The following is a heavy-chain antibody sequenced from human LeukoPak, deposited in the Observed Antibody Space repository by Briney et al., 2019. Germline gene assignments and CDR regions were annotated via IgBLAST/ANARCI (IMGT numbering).Heavy chain of an antibody. D-gene: IGHD2-15*01. V-gene: IGHV1-18*01. Sequence: ASVKVSCKASGYTFTSYGISWVRQAPGQGLEWMGWISAYNGNTNYAQKLQGRVTMTTDTSTSTAYMELRSLRSDDTAVYYCARDRALYCSGGSWCPNDAFDIWGQGTMVTVPS. J-gene: IGHJ3*02. CDR2: ISAYNGNT. CDR3: ARDRALYCSGGSWCPNDAFDI. CDR1: GYTFTSYG.